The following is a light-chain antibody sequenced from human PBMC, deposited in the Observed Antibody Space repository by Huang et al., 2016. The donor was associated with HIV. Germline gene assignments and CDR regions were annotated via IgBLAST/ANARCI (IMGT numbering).Light chain of an antibody. CDR1: QNIGGS. CDR2: EAS. V-gene: IGKV3-15*01. CDR3: QQYNDWSAVT. Sequence: EIVMTQSPATLSVSPGERATLSCRASQNIGGSLAWYQKKPGQAPRVLVYEASTRATGSPARFSGSESGTDFTLTISSLQSEDFAVYYCQQYNDWSAVTFGGGTKVEI. J-gene: IGKJ4*01.